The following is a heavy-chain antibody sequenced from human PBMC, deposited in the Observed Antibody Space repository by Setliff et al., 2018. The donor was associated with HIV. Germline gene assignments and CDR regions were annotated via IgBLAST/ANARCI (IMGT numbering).Heavy chain of an antibody. CDR3: ARRGNYYDTGGSNYFDY. CDR1: GGSVSSGSYF. J-gene: IGHJ4*02. V-gene: IGHV4-61*01. Sequence: LSLTCTVSGGSVSSGSYFWSWIRQPPGKGLEWIGYIYSSGSTNYNPTLKSRVTISVDTSKNEFSLKLSSVTAADTAIYYCARRGNYYDTGGSNYFDYLGQGTLVTVFS. D-gene: IGHD3-22*01. CDR2: IYSSGST.